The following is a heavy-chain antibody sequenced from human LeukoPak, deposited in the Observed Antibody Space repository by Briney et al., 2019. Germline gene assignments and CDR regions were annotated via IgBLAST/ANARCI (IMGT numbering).Heavy chain of an antibody. CDR3: ARWFGELPQNFDY. CDR2: IIPVFGTA. CDR1: GGTFSSYA. D-gene: IGHD3-10*01. Sequence: SVKVSCKASGGTFSSYAISWVRQAPGQGLEWMGGIIPVFGTANYAQKFQGRVTMTTDTSTSTAYMELRSLRSDDTAVYYCARWFGELPQNFDYWGQGTLVTVSS. J-gene: IGHJ4*02. V-gene: IGHV1-69*05.